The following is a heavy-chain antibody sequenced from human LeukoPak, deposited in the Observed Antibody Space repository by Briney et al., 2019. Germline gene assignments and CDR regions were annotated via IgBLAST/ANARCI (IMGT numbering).Heavy chain of an antibody. V-gene: IGHV1-2*02. CDR1: GYTFTGYY. CDR3: ARVQGYYPYNWFDP. J-gene: IGHJ5*02. Sequence: GASVKVSCKASGYTFTGYYMHWVRQAPGQGLEWMGWINPNSGGTNYAQKFQGRVTMTRDTSISTAYMELSRLRSDDTAVYYCARVQGYYPYNWFDPWGPGTLVTVSS. D-gene: IGHD3-3*01. CDR2: INPNSGGT.